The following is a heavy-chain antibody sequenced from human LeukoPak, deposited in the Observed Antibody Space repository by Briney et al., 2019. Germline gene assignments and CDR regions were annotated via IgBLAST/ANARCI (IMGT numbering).Heavy chain of an antibody. V-gene: IGHV3-23*01. CDR1: GFTFGSYA. CDR3: AKTTTGYSSGRYPAWPIDY. J-gene: IGHJ4*02. Sequence: ASLRLSCAASGFTFGSYAMYWVRQAPGKGLESVSGIFGSGGSAHYADSVKGRFTISRDNSKNTVYLQMDSLRVEDTAIYYCAKTTTGYSSGRYPAWPIDYWGQGTLVTVSS. D-gene: IGHD2-15*01. CDR2: IFGSGGSA.